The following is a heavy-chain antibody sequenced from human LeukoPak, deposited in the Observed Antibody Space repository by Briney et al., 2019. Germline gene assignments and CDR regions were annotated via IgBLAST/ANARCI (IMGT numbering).Heavy chain of an antibody. J-gene: IGHJ4*02. D-gene: IGHD2/OR15-2a*01. CDR2: ITGSGGGT. Sequence: GGSLRLSCAASGFTFSSHGMSWVRQAPGKGVEWVSSITGSGGGTFYADSVKGRFTISSDTSDNSKNMAYLQMNSLRAEDTAVYYCAKSPGFWALDYWGQGSLVTVSS. CDR1: GFTFSSHG. V-gene: IGHV3-23*01. CDR3: AKSPGFWALDY.